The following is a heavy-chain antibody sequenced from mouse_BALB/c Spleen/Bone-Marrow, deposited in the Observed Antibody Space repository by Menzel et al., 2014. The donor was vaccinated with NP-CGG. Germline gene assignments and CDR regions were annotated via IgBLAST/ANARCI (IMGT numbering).Heavy chain of an antibody. Sequence: QVHVKQSGPGLVQPSQSLSITCTVSGFSLTSYGVHWVRQSPGKGLEWLGVIWSGGSTDYNAAFISRLSISKDNSKSQVFFKMNSLQADDTAIYYCARNSPIYYGYDEAMDYWGQGTSVTVSS. D-gene: IGHD2-2*01. V-gene: IGHV2-4-1*01. CDR1: GFSLTSYG. CDR3: ARNSPIYYGYDEAMDY. J-gene: IGHJ4*01. CDR2: IWSGGST.